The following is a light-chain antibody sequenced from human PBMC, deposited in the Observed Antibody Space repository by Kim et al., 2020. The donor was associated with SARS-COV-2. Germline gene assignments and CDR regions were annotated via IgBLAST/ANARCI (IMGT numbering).Light chain of an antibody. CDR2: AAS. J-gene: IGKJ2*01. CDR1: QSISGY. V-gene: IGKV1-39*01. Sequence: DIQMTQSPSSLSASVGDRVTITCRTSQSISGYLTWYQQKPGRAPKLLIYAASTLESGVPSRFSGSGSGTDFTLTISCLQSEDLAIYYCQQCYSTPHTFGQGTKLEI. CDR3: QQCYSTPHT.